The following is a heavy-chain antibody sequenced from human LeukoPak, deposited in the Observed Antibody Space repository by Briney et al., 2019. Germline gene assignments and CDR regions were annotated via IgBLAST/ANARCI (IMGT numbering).Heavy chain of an antibody. Sequence: ASVKVSCKASGYTFTSYGISWVRQAPGQGLEWMGWISAYNGNTNYAQKLQGRVTMTTDTYTSTAYMELRSLRSDDTAVYYCARCSPGILEWLLSVPYYFDYWGQGTLVTVSS. J-gene: IGHJ4*02. CDR2: ISAYNGNT. CDR1: GYTFTSYG. D-gene: IGHD3-3*01. V-gene: IGHV1-18*01. CDR3: ARCSPGILEWLLSVPYYFDY.